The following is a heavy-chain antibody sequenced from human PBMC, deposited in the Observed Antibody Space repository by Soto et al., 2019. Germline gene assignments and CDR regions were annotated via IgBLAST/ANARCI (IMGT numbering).Heavy chain of an antibody. J-gene: IGHJ4*02. CDR1: GFRFSSYW. Sequence: GGSLRLSCVASGFRFSSYWMKWVRQAPGKGLETVANIKGDGSEKTYVDSVKGRFTISRDNAKNSLYLEMDSLRAEDMAVYYCARNRGWDTLDYWGQGTLVTVSS. CDR3: ARNRGWDTLDY. V-gene: IGHV3-7*01. D-gene: IGHD6-19*01. CDR2: IKGDGSEK.